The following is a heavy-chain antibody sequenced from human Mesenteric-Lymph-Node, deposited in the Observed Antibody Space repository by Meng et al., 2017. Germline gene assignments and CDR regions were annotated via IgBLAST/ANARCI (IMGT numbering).Heavy chain of an antibody. CDR1: GGSVSSGGYY. D-gene: IGHD6-19*01. V-gene: IGHV4-31*03. CDR2: IYYRGST. CDR3: ARVSSGWDYFDY. Sequence: QVRLQESGPGLVKPSQTLSLTSTVSGGSVSSGGYYWTWIRQHPGKGLEWFGHIYYRGSTFYNPPLKRRVIISIDTSKNQFSLNLRSVTAADTAVYYCARVSSGWDYFDYWGQGTLVTVSS. J-gene: IGHJ4*02.